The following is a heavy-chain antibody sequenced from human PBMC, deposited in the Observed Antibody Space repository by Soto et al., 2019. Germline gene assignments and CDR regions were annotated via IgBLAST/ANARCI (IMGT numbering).Heavy chain of an antibody. D-gene: IGHD3-10*01. CDR2: IYYSGST. CDR3: ARTTIYYGSGSSQSRPTRLWFDP. Sequence: SETLSLTCTVSGGSISSYYWSWIRQPPGKGLEWIGYIYYSGSTNYNPSLKSRVTISVDTSKNQFSLKLSSVTAADTAVYYCARTTIYYGSGSSQSRPTRLWFDPWGQGTLVTVSS. CDR1: GGSISSYY. J-gene: IGHJ5*02. V-gene: IGHV4-59*01.